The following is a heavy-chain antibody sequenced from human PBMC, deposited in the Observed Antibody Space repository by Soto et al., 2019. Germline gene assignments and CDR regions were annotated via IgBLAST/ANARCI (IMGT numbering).Heavy chain of an antibody. CDR3: ARVGGKSRYFDY. V-gene: IGHV4-59*01. CDR1: GGSISSYY. D-gene: IGHD3-16*01. J-gene: IGHJ4*02. Sequence: LSETLSLTCTVSGGSISSYYWSWIRQPPGKGMEWIGYIYYSGSTNYNPSLKSRVTISVDTSKNQFSLKLSSVTAADTAVYYCARVGGKSRYFDYWGQGTLVTVSS. CDR2: IYYSGST.